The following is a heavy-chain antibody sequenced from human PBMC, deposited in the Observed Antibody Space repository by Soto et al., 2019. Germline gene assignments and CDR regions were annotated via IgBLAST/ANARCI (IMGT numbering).Heavy chain of an antibody. CDR1: GGTFGSDA. Sequence: QVHLMQSGAEVKKPGSSVKVSCKASGGTFGSDAITWVRQAPGQGLEWVGRIIPIFGTTNYAQNLQGRVTISADKSPLPSYMELHSLTSDDTALYYCARDRTDSGYYTNWLDPWGQGTQVTVSS. CDR3: ARDRTDSGYYTNWLDP. V-gene: IGHV1-69*06. D-gene: IGHD3-22*01. J-gene: IGHJ5*02. CDR2: IIPIFGTT.